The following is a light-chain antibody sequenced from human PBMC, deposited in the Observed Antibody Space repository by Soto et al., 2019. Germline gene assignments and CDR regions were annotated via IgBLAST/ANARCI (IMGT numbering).Light chain of an antibody. V-gene: IGKV1-27*01. J-gene: IGKJ5*01. CDR3: QKYSSVIT. CDR1: QGISNF. CDR2: AAS. Sequence: DIQMTQSPSSLSASVGDRVTITCRASQGISNFLAWYQQKPGKVPKLLISAASTLQSGVPSRFSGSGSGTDFTLTITSLQLEDVATYYCQKYSSVITFGQGTRLEIK.